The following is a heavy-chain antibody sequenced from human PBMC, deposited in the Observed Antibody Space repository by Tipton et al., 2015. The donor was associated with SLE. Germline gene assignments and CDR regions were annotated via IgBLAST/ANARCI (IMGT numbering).Heavy chain of an antibody. J-gene: IGHJ4*02. CDR3: ARQTLLSVQDVMLSPPGY. CDR2: MYYSGST. CDR1: GGSISSSSYD. D-gene: IGHD1-1*01. V-gene: IGHV4-39*07. Sequence: GLVKPSETLSLTCSVSGGSISSSSYDWGWIRQRPGKGLEWIGTMYYSGSTYYNLSLKSRFAISVATSRNQFSLNLNSVTAADTAVYYCARQTLLSVQDVMLSPPGYWGQGRLVTVSS.